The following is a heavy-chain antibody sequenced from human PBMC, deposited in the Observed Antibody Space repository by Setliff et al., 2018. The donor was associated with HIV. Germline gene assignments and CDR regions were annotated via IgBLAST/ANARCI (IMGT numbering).Heavy chain of an antibody. V-gene: IGHV4-59*08. CDR2: IYYSGST. CDR3: ASLDGSESPYIYYYYMDV. Sequence: SETLSLTCTVSGGSIRSYYWSWIRQSPGKGLDWIGYIYYSGSTNYNPSLKSRVTMSVDTSKNQISLKLSSVTAADTAVYYCASLDGSESPYIYYYYMDVWGKGTAVTVSS. D-gene: IGHD3-10*01. CDR1: GGSIRSYY. J-gene: IGHJ6*03.